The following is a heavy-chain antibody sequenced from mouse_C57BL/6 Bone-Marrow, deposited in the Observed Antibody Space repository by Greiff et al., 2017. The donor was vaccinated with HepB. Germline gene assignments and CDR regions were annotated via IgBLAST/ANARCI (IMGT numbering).Heavy chain of an antibody. CDR1: GYTFTSYW. CDR3: ARGITTVVPYYFDY. V-gene: IGHV1-52*01. J-gene: IGHJ2*01. D-gene: IGHD1-1*01. Sequence: QVQLQQSGAELVRPGSSVKLSCKASGYTFTSYWMHWVKQRPIQGLEWIGNIDPSDSETHYNQKFKDKATLTVDKSPSTAYMQLSSLTSEDSAVYYCARGITTVVPYYFDYWGQGTTLTVSS. CDR2: IDPSDSET.